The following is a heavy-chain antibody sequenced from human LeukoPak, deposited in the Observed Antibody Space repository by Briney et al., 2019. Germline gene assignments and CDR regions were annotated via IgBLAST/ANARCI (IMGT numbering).Heavy chain of an antibody. J-gene: IGHJ4*01. CDR3: STDPRLLMY. Sequence: SEFSISDSYMTWIRQTPGKGLEWLAYISGSGSDIYFADSVKGRFTISRDNAKNSLYLQMNSLRPEDTALYYCSTDPRLLMYWGHGTLVTVSS. V-gene: IGHV3-11*01. CDR1: EFSISDSY. D-gene: IGHD2-8*01. CDR2: ISGSGSDI.